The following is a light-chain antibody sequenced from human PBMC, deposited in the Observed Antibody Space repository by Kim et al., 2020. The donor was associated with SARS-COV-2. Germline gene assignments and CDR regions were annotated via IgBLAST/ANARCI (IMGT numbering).Light chain of an antibody. CDR3: CSYAGGFTYV. J-gene: IGLJ1*01. V-gene: IGLV2-23*02. Sequence: GQPINTSCTGTSSDVGNHDRVSCYQQHPGKAPRLMIYDVTKGPSGGSNRFSGSKSGNTASLTISGLRAEDEADYYCCSYAGGFTYVFGGGTKVTVL. CDR2: DVT. CDR1: SSDVGNHDR.